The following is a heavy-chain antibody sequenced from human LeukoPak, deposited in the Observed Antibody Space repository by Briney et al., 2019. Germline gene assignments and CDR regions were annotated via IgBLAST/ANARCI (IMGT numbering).Heavy chain of an antibody. Sequence: ASVKVSGKASGYTFTSYGISWVRQAPGQGLEWMGWISAYNGNTNYAQKLQGRVTMTTDTSTSTAYVELRSLRSDDTAVYYCARDPFVVVPAAISYYYYGMDVWGKGTTVTVSS. CDR1: GYTFTSYG. V-gene: IGHV1-18*04. CDR2: ISAYNGNT. D-gene: IGHD2-2*01. CDR3: ARDPFVVVPAAISYYYYGMDV. J-gene: IGHJ6*04.